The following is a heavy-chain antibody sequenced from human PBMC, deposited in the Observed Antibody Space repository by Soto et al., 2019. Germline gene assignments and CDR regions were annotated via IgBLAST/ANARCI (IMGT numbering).Heavy chain of an antibody. CDR1: GDSVSINSAA. Sequence: QTRSDTCTISGDSVSINSAAWNWIRQSPSRGLEWLGRTYYRSKWYNDYAVSVKSRITINPDTSKNQFSLQLNSVTPEDTAVYYCARGGAARLYYYYGMDVWGQGTTVTVSS. CDR2: TYYRSKWYN. CDR3: ARGGAARLYYYYGMDV. D-gene: IGHD6-6*01. J-gene: IGHJ6*02. V-gene: IGHV6-1*01.